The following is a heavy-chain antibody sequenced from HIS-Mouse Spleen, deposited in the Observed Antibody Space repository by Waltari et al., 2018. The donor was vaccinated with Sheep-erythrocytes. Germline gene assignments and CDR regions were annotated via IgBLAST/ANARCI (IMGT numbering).Heavy chain of an antibody. D-gene: IGHD1-26*01. CDR1: GGTFSSYA. Sequence: QVQLVQSGAEVKKPGSSVKVSCKASGGTFSSYAISWVRQAPGQGLEWMGSFFPILVIANYEPKFQGRVTITADKSTSTAYMELSSLRSEDTAVYYCAQTGATTPHFDYWGQGTLVTVSS. J-gene: IGHJ4*02. CDR2: FFPILVIA. V-gene: IGHV1-69*04. CDR3: AQTGATTPHFDY.